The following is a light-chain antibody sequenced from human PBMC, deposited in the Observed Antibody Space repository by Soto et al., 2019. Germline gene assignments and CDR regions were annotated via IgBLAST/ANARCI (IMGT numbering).Light chain of an antibody. V-gene: IGKV3-20*01. J-gene: IGKJ3*01. CDR1: QSVSSSY. Sequence: EIVLTQSPGTLSLSPGERATLSCRASQSVSSSYLAWYQQKPGQAPRLLIYGASSRATGIPDRFSGSGSGTDFTHTISRLEPEDFAVYFCQQYGSSLFTFGPRTKVDIK. CDR3: QQYGSSLFT. CDR2: GAS.